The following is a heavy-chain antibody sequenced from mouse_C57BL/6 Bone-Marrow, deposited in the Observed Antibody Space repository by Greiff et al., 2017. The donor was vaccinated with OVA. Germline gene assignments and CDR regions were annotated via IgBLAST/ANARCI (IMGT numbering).Heavy chain of an antibody. CDR1: GFNIKDYY. J-gene: IGHJ4*01. D-gene: IGHD1-1*01. CDR2: IDPEDGAT. CDR3: ARSLYGSRYAMDY. V-gene: IGHV14-2*01. Sequence: EVKVVESGAELVKPGASVKLSCTASGFNIKDYYMHWVKQRTEQGLEWIGRIDPEDGATKYAPKFQGKATITADTASNTAYLQLSSLTSEDTAVYYCARSLYGSRYAMDYWGQGTSVTVSS.